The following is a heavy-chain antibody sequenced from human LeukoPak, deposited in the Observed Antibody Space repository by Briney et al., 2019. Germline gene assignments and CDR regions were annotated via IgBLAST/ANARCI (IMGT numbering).Heavy chain of an antibody. D-gene: IGHD1-1*01. CDR2: ISSSSSYI. CDR3: ARDPQYNWNDGPFDAFDI. J-gene: IGHJ3*02. Sequence: PGGSLRLSCAASGFTFSSYSMSWVRQAPGKGLEWVSSISSSSSYIYYADSVKGRFTISRDNAKNSLYLQMNSLRAEDTAVYYCARDPQYNWNDGPFDAFDIWGQGTMVTVSS. CDR1: GFTFSSYS. V-gene: IGHV3-21*01.